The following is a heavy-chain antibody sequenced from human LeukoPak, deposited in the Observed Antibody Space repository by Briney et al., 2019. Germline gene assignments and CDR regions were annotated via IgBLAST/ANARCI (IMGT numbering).Heavy chain of an antibody. CDR1: GGSISSYY. CDR3: ARDSPHQRMVLLPNYYYYYYVDV. V-gene: IGHV4-4*07. Sequence: SETLSLTCTVSGGSISSYYWSWIRQPAGKGLEWIGRIYTSGSTNYNPSRKSRVTMSVDTSKNQFSLKLSSVTAAGTAVYYCARDSPHQRMVLLPNYYYYYYVDVWGKGTTVTVSS. D-gene: IGHD2-8*01. J-gene: IGHJ6*03. CDR2: IYTSGST.